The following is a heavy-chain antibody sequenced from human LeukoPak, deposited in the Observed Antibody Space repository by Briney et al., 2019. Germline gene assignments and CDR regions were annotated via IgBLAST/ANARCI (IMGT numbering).Heavy chain of an antibody. CDR2: IYTSGST. J-gene: IGHJ4*02. Sequence: SETLSLTCTVSGGSISSYYWSWIRQPPGKGLEWIGYIYTSGSTNYNPSPKSRVTISVDTSKNQFSLKLSSVTAADTAVYYCARRGSYSYYFDYWGQGTLVTVSS. CDR1: GGSISSYY. V-gene: IGHV4-4*09. D-gene: IGHD1-26*01. CDR3: ARRGSYSYYFDY.